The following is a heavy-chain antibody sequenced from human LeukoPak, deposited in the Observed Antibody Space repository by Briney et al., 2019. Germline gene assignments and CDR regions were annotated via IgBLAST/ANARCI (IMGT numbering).Heavy chain of an antibody. CDR1: GSTVSITY. J-gene: IGHJ4*02. D-gene: IGHD3-10*02. CDR3: ARAARDGYNVLFPDY. CDR2: TYSGGST. V-gene: IGHV3-53*04. Sequence: GGSLRLSCAASGSTVSITYISCVRQAPGNGLERVSVTYSGGSTYYADSGKGRFTISRHNSKNTLYLQLNSLRAEDTAVYYCARAARDGYNVLFPDYWGQGTLVTVSS.